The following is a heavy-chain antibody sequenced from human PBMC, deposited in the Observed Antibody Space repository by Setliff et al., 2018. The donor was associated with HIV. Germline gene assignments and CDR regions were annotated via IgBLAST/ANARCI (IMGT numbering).Heavy chain of an antibody. CDR2: IYQTERT. D-gene: IGHD3-22*01. CDR1: GYSISSGYY. Sequence: SETLSLTCTVSGYSISSGYYWGWIRQPPGKGLEWIGSIYQTERTYYNPSLKSRVAISIDTSKNQFSLNLTSVTAADTAVYYCASRVYYYDSNNFLREEGFDPWGQGTLVTVSS. J-gene: IGHJ5*02. CDR3: ASRVYYYDSNNFLREEGFDP. V-gene: IGHV4-38-2*02.